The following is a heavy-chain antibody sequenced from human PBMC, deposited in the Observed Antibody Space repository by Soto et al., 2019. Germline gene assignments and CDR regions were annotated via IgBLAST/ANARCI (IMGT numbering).Heavy chain of an antibody. CDR2: IYYSGST. V-gene: IGHV4-39*01. CDR1: GGSISSSSYY. CDR3: ARLTDISPYFDY. Sequence: QLQLQESGPGLVKPSETLSLTCTVSGGSISSSSYYWGWLRQPPGKGLEWIGSIYYSGSTYYNPSLKSRVTISVDTSKNQFSRKLSSVTAADTAVYYYARLTDISPYFDYGGQGTLVTVSS. D-gene: IGHD5-18*01. J-gene: IGHJ4*02.